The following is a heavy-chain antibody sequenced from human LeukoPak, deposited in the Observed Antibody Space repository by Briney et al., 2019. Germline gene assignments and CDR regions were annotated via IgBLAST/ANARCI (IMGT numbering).Heavy chain of an antibody. Sequence: SVKVSCKASGDTFSSYAISWVRQAPGQGLEWMGGIIHIFGTANYAQKFQGRVTITTDESTSTAYMELRSLRSEDTAVYYCASSGGDKVDYWGQGTLVTVSS. CDR1: GDTFSSYA. J-gene: IGHJ4*02. D-gene: IGHD2-21*02. CDR3: ASSGGDKVDY. V-gene: IGHV1-69*05. CDR2: IIHIFGTA.